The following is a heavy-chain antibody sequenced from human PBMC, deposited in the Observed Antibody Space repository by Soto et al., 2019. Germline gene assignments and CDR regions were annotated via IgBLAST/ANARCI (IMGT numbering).Heavy chain of an antibody. J-gene: IGHJ4*02. CDR3: ARSRDESGNYCGGDCAFDY. CDR2: ISSSSSTI. D-gene: IGHD2-21*02. V-gene: IGHV3-48*02. Sequence: GGSLRLSCAASGFTFSSYSMNWVRQAPGKGLEWVSYISSSSSTIYYADSVKGRFTISRDNAKNSLYRQMNSLRDEDTAVYYCARSRDESGNYCGGDCAFDYWGQGTLVTVSS. CDR1: GFTFSSYS.